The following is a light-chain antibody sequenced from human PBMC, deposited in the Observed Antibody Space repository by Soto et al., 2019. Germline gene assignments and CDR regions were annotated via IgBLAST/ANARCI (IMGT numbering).Light chain of an antibody. V-gene: IGKV3-15*01. CDR1: QSVSSN. Sequence: EIVMTQSPATLSVSPGERATLSCRASQSVSSNLAWYQQKPGQAPRLLIYGASTRATGIPARFSGSGSWTEFTLTTSGLQSEDFAVYYCQQDNNWPPWTFGQGTKVEIK. CDR2: GAS. CDR3: QQDNNWPPWT. J-gene: IGKJ1*01.